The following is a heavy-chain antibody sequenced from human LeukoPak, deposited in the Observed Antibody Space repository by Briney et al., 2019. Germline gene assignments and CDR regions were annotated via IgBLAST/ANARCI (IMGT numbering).Heavy chain of an antibody. D-gene: IGHD5-18*01. V-gene: IGHV1-69*04. J-gene: IGHJ6*02. CDR3: ARSKQLYYYYGMDV. CDR2: IIPILGKA. Sequence: GSSVKVSCKASGGTFSSYAISWVRQAPGQGLEWMGRIIPILGKANYAQKFQGRVTITADKSTSTAYMELSSLRSEDTAVYYCARSKQLYYYYGMDVWGQGTTVTVSS. CDR1: GGTFSSYA.